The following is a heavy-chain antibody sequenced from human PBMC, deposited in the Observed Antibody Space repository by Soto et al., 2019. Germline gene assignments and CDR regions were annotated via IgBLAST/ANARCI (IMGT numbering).Heavy chain of an antibody. V-gene: IGHV3-30*03. CDR3: ATQRTYYGSGSFFDY. CDR2: ISYGGSNE. D-gene: IGHD3-10*01. Sequence: QVPLVESGGGVVQPGRSLRLSCAASGFTFSSYGMHWVRQAPGKGLDWVAIISYGGSNEYYADSVKGRFTISRDNSKNTLYLQMNSLRAEDTAVYYCATQRTYYGSGSFFDYWGQGTLVTVSS. J-gene: IGHJ4*02. CDR1: GFTFSSYG.